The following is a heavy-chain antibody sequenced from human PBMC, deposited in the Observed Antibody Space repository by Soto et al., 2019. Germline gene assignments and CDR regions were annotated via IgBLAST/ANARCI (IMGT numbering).Heavy chain of an antibody. D-gene: IGHD3-10*01. CDR2: MSGSGGST. Sequence: GGSLRLSCAASGFTFSSYAMSWVRQAPGKGLEGVSAMSGSGGSTYYADSVKGRFTISRDNSKTTLYLQMNSLRAEDTAVYYCAKDQFAGRPLVLDYWGQGTLVTVSS. V-gene: IGHV3-23*01. CDR3: AKDQFAGRPLVLDY. J-gene: IGHJ4*02. CDR1: GFTFSSYA.